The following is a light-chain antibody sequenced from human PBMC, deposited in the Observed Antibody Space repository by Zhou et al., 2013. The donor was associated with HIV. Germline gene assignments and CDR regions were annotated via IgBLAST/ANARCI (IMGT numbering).Light chain of an antibody. CDR1: QTVNTD. CDR3: QQYYNYPRT. J-gene: IGKJ1*01. CDR2: GAS. V-gene: IGKV1-8*01. Sequence: AIQMTQSPSSFSASTGDRVTLTCRASQTVNTDLAWYQQTPGKAPKLLVYGASTLQTGVPSRFSGNGSGTDFALTINCLQSEDFATYYCQQYYNYPRTFGQGTTLEV.